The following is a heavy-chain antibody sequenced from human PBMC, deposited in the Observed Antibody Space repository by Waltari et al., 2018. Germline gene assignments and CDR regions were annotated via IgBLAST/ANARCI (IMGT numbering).Heavy chain of an antibody. D-gene: IGHD3-10*01. CDR3: AREAVTMVRGITTFDY. J-gene: IGHJ4*02. CDR1: GFTFRSDS. Sequence: EVQLVESGGGLVKPGGSLRLSCAASGFTFRSDSMSWVRQAPGKGLEWVSSITIASSYIYYADSVKGRFTISRDNAKNSLYLQMNSLTAEDTAVYYCAREAVTMVRGITTFDYWGQGTLVTVSS. CDR2: ITIASSYI. V-gene: IGHV3-21*01.